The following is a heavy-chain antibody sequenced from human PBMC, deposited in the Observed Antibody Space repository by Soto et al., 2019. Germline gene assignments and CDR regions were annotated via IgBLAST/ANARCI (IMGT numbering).Heavy chain of an antibody. CDR1: GYSITSGGTY. CDR2: IYYTGGT. Sequence: QVQLQESSPGLGKPSQPLSLPSVVPGYSITSGGTYWTWTRRPPGKALEWLGYIYYTGGTYYNPSLKSRVTISVDTSKNQFSLKLNSLTAADTAVYYCARSGGGYGSLGYWGQGTLVTVSS. J-gene: IGHJ4*02. V-gene: IGHV4-31*11. D-gene: IGHD5-12*01. CDR3: ARSGGGYGSLGY.